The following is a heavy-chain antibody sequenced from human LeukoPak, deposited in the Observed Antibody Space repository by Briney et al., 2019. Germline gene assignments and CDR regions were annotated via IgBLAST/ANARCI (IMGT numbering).Heavy chain of an antibody. Sequence: SETLSLTCTVSGGSISSSSYYWGWIRQPPGKGLEWIGSIYYSGSTYYNPSLKSRVTIPVDTSKNQFSLKLSSVTAADTAVYYCAGGIVVVPAAIRSNWFDPWGQGTLVTVSS. CDR2: IYYSGST. V-gene: IGHV4-39*01. CDR3: AGGIVVVPAAIRSNWFDP. CDR1: GGSISSSSYY. D-gene: IGHD2-2*02. J-gene: IGHJ5*02.